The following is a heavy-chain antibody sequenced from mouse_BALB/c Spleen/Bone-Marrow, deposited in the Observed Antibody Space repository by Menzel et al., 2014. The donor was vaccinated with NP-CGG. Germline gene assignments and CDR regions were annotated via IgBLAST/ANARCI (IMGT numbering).Heavy chain of an antibody. Sequence: EVQLQESGAELVKPGALVKLSCTASGFNIKDTYMHWVKQRPEQGLEWIGRIDPANGNTKYDPKFQGKATITADTSSNTAYLQLSSLTSEDTAVYYCARIHYYGRAWFAYWGQGTLVTVSA. V-gene: IGHV14-3*02. CDR3: ARIHYYGRAWFAY. J-gene: IGHJ3*01. CDR2: IDPANGNT. D-gene: IGHD1-2*01. CDR1: GFNIKDTY.